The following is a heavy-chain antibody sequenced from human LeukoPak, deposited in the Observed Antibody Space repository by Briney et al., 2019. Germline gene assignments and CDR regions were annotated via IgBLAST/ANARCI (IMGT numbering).Heavy chain of an antibody. Sequence: EASVKVSCKACGYTFIGYYMHWVRQAPGQGLELMGRINPSTGGTNSAQKFQGRVTMTRDTSISTAYMELSRLTSDDTAIYYCARGQPYGDYNYFVPWGQGTLVTVSS. CDR3: ARGQPYGDYNYFVP. CDR1: GYTFIGYY. D-gene: IGHD4-17*01. CDR2: INPSTGGT. J-gene: IGHJ5*02. V-gene: IGHV1-2*06.